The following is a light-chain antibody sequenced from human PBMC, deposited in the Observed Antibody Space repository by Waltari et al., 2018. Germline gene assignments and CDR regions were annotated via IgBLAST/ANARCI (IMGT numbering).Light chain of an antibody. J-gene: IGLJ1*01. CDR1: SSDVDNYNF. Sequence: QSALTQPASVSGSPGQSITLSCTGTSSDVDNYNFVSWYQQHPGKAPKLMIYGVSKRPSGVSDRFSGSKSGNTASLTISGLQAEDEADYYCSSYTNIITYVFGTGTKVTVL. V-gene: IGLV2-14*01. CDR3: SSYTNIITYV. CDR2: GVS.